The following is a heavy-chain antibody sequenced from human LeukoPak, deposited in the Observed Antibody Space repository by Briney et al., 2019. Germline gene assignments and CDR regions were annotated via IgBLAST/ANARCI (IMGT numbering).Heavy chain of an antibody. J-gene: IGHJ4*02. CDR2: IYYSGST. CDR1: GGSISSSSYY. V-gene: IGHV4-39*07. Sequence: SETLSLTCTVSGGSISSSSYYWGWIRQPPGKGLEWIGSIYYSGSTYYNPSLKTRVTISVDTSKNQFSLKLSSVTAADTAVYYCARDSRYSGSWYGFGFDYWGQGTLVTVSS. CDR3: ARDSRYSGSWYGFGFDY. D-gene: IGHD6-13*01.